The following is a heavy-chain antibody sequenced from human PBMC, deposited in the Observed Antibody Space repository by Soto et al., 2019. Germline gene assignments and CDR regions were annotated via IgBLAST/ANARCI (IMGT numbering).Heavy chain of an antibody. J-gene: IGHJ4*01. D-gene: IGHD4-17*01. CDR2: ISSSLTYV. CDR1: GFTFNDDY. CDR3: VRSRWLYAIDY. Sequence: GGSLRLSCGASGFTFNDDYMGWIRQAPGKGLEWVSFISSSLTYVKYADSVKGRFTISRDNAKDSLSLQMNSLRAEDTAVYYCVRSRWLYAIDYWGHGILVTVSS. V-gene: IGHV3-11*03.